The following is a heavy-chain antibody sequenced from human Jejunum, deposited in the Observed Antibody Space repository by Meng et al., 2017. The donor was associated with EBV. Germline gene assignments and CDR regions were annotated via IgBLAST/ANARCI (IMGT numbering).Heavy chain of an antibody. V-gene: IGHV7-4-1*02. CDR1: GYTFSSYA. CDR2: INTKTGNP. Sequence: VQLVHVGSELKKPGASVQVSCKASGYTFSSYAMNWVRRAPGQGLKWMGWINTKTGNPTYAQGFTGRFVFSLDTSVGTAYLQISSLKAEDTAVYYCARDWGGDYLDYWGQGTLVTVSS. CDR3: ARDWGGDYLDY. J-gene: IGHJ4*02. D-gene: IGHD3-10*01.